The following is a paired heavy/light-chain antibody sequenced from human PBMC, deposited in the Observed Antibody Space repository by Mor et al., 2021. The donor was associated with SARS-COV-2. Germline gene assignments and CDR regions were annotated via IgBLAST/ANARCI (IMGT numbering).Light chain of an antibody. CDR1: QSVSSN. V-gene: IGKV3-15*01. CDR3: QQYNNWPPA. CDR2: GAS. J-gene: IGKJ1*01. Sequence: EIVMTQSPATLSVSPGERATLSCRASQSVSSNLAWYQQKPGQAPRLLIYGASTRATGIPARFSGSGSGTEFTLTISSLQSEDFAVYYCQQYNNWPPAFGQGTKVEIK.
Heavy chain of an antibody. J-gene: IGHJ4*02. D-gene: IGHD3-22*01. V-gene: IGHV3-48*04. CDR3: ARVSGRPFSWLKYYFDY. CDR2: ISSSSSTI. CDR1: GFTFSSYS. Sequence: EVQLVESGGGLVQPGGSLRLSCAASGFTFSSYSMNWVRQAPGKGLEWVSYISSSSSTIYYADSVKGRFTISRDNAKNSLYLQMNSLRAEDTAVYYCARVSGRPFSWLKYYFDYWGQGTLVTVSS.